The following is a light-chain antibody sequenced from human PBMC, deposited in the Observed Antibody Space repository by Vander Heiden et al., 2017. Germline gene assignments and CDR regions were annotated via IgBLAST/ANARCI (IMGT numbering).Light chain of an antibody. CDR3: QHYVTSVWT. CDR2: DAS. Sequence: EIVFTQSPGTLSLSPGERATLSCRASQSFSNNYLAWYQQKPGQAPRLLIYDASSRAAGIPDRFSGSGSGTDFTFTISSLEPEDFAVYYCQHYVTSVWTFGQGTKVEIK. CDR1: QSFSNNY. V-gene: IGKV3-20*01. J-gene: IGKJ1*01.